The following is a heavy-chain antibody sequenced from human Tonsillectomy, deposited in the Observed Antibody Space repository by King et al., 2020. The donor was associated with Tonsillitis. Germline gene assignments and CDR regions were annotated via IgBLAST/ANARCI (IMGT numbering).Heavy chain of an antibody. J-gene: IGHJ3*02. CDR2: IYHSGST. V-gene: IGHV4-30-2*01. Sequence: LQLQESGPGLVKPSQTLSLTCAVSGGSISSGGYSWSWIRQPPGKGLEWIGYIYHSGSTYYNPSLKSRVTISVDRSKNQFSLKLSPVTAADTAVYYCARTNFAFYIWGQGTMVTVSS. CDR3: ARTNFAFYI. CDR1: GGSISSGGYS. D-gene: IGHD2-8*01.